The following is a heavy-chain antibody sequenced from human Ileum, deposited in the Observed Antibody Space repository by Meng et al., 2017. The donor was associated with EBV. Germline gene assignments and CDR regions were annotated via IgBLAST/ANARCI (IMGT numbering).Heavy chain of an antibody. CDR3: AREEGGRFDS. Sequence: QRQRGQSGGDMKKPGASVEISCKAYGYKFDDYTIQWLRQAPGQRLEWLGWINPGIGSTYDSKTIRGRLTITMDTSASTVYMRLTSLTSEDTAVYYCAREEGGRFDSWGQGTLVTVSS. D-gene: IGHD2-15*01. J-gene: IGHJ4*02. CDR1: GYKFDDYT. V-gene: IGHV1-3*01. CDR2: INPGIGST.